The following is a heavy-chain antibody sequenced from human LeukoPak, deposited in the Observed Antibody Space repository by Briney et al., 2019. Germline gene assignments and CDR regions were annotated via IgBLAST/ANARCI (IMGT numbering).Heavy chain of an antibody. CDR3: ARDQRRHYGMDV. CDR1: GFTFSSYG. V-gene: IGHV3-33*08. J-gene: IGHJ6*02. CDR2: IWYDGSNK. Sequence: PGRSLRLSCAASGFTFSSYGMHWVRQAPGKGLEWVAVIWYDGSNKYYADSVKGRFTISRDNSKNTLYLQMNSLRAEDTAVYYCARDQRRHYGMDVWGQGTTVTVSS.